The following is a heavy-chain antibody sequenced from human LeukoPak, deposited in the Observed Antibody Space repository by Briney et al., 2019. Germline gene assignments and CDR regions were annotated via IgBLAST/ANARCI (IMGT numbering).Heavy chain of an antibody. CDR2: IIPIFDTA. CDR3: AGGRTDIVVVPATLRNYYFDY. D-gene: IGHD2-2*01. Sequence: GASVKVSCKTSGGTFSSYAISWVRQAPGQGLEWIGDIIPIFDTANYAQKFQGRVTITADESATTSYMELSSLRSEDTAVYYCAGGRTDIVVVPATLRNYYFDYWGQGTLVTVSS. J-gene: IGHJ4*02. V-gene: IGHV1-69*01. CDR1: GGTFSSYA.